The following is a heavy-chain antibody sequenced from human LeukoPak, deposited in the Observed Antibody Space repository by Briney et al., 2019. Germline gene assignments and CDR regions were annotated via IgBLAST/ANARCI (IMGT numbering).Heavy chain of an antibody. CDR2: ISSSSSYI. V-gene: IGHV3-21*01. J-gene: IGHJ6*02. Sequence: GGSLRLSCAASGFTFSSYSMNWVRQAPGEGLEWVSSISSSSSYIYYADSVKGRFTISRDSAKNSLYLQMNSLRAEDTAVYYCARDSRSSSGHYYYGMDVWGQGTTVTVSS. CDR1: GFTFSSYS. D-gene: IGHD6-6*01. CDR3: ARDSRSSSGHYYYGMDV.